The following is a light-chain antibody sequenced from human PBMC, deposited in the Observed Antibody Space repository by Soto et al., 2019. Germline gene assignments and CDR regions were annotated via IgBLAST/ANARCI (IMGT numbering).Light chain of an antibody. CDR1: QNVGRY. V-gene: IGKV1-39*01. CDR2: SAS. CDR3: QQSYNTSLT. J-gene: IGKJ4*01. Sequence: DIQMTQSPSSLSASVGDRITITCRASQNVGRYLTWYQQRSGEAPKRLIYSASKLQSGVSSRFSGSGSGTDFTLTISSLQPEDFATYLCQQSYNTSLTFGGGTVVEI.